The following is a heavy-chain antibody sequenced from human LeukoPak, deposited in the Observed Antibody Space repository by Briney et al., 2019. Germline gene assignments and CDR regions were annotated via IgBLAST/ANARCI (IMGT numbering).Heavy chain of an antibody. CDR2: ISSSSSYI. CDR1: GFTFSSYS. J-gene: IGHJ4*02. Sequence: GGSLRLSCAASGFTFSSYSMNWVRQAPGKGLEWVSSISSSSSYIYYADSVKGRFTISRDNAKNSLYLQMNSLRTEDTAVYYCARGRRGTPSGSYYDLDYWGQGTLVTVSS. CDR3: ARGRRGTPSGSYYDLDY. V-gene: IGHV3-21*01. D-gene: IGHD1-26*01.